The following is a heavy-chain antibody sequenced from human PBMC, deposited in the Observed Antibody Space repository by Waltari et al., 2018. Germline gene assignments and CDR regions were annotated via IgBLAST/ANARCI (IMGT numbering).Heavy chain of an antibody. CDR2: INTYGTIT. Sequence: EVQLVESGGGLVKPRGSVRLSCAASGFTVSSYWIHWVRQAPGKGVGSVTQINTYGTITSYPDSVKGRFTIARDNAKNTLFLQMNSLRAEDTAVYYCVLFSSDFLGDCWGQGTLVTVSS. CDR1: GFTVSSYW. J-gene: IGHJ4*02. D-gene: IGHD6-25*01. CDR3: VLFSSDFLGDC. V-gene: IGHV3-74*01.